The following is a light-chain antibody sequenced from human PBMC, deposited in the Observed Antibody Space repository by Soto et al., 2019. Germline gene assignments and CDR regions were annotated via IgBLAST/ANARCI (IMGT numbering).Light chain of an antibody. CDR1: QGISNH. Sequence: DIQMTQSPSAMSASVGDRVTITCRASQGISNHLVWFQQRPGKVPKRLIYDASSLQTGVPSRFSGSGSGTDFTLTISSLQPEDFATDYCIQHTNFPLTVCQGTRLEAK. V-gene: IGKV1-17*03. CDR2: DAS. CDR3: IQHTNFPLT. J-gene: IGKJ5*01.